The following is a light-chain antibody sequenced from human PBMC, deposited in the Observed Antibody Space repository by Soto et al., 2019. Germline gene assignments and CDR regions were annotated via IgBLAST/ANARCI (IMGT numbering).Light chain of an antibody. Sequence: QPVLTQSPSASASLGASVKLTCTLSSGHSSYALAWHQQQPEKGPRYLMKLNSDGSHSKGDGIPDRFSGSSSGAERYLTISSLQSEDEADYYCQTWGSGIPVVVGGGTKLTVL. CDR3: QTWGSGIPVV. V-gene: IGLV4-69*01. J-gene: IGLJ2*01. CDR2: LNSDGSH. CDR1: SGHSSYA.